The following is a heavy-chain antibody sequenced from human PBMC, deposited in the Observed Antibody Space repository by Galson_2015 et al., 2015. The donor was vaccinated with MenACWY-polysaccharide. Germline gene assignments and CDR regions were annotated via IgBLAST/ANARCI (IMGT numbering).Heavy chain of an antibody. J-gene: IGHJ3*02. Sequence: LRLSCAASGFTFSSYSMHWVRQAPRKGLAWVAVISYDGSNKYYADSVKGRFSISRDNSKNTLYLQMNSLRAEDTAVYYCAKEGVYCSGGSCRSDAFDIWGQGTMVTVSS. CDR2: ISYDGSNK. CDR3: AKEGVYCSGGSCRSDAFDI. D-gene: IGHD2-15*01. V-gene: IGHV3-30*18. CDR1: GFTFSSYS.